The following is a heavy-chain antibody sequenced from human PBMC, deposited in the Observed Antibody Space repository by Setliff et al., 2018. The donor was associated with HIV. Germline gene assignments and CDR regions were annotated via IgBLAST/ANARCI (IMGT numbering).Heavy chain of an antibody. CDR2: FYYSGRT. D-gene: IGHD2-2*01. CDR3: ARQEGYCSSTSCYAGSFMGYYYMDV. V-gene: IGHV4-39*01. CDR1: GGSINSSTYY. J-gene: IGHJ6*03. Sequence: PSETLSLTCTVSGGSINSSTYYWGWIRQPPGKGLEWIGSFYYSGRTYYSPSLRSRVTISVDTSKNQFSLRLSSVTAADTAVYYCARQEGYCSSTSCYAGSFMGYYYMDVWGKGTTVTVSS.